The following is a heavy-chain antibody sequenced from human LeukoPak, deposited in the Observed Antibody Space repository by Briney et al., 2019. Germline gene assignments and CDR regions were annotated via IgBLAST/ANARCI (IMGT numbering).Heavy chain of an antibody. J-gene: IGHJ6*03. D-gene: IGHD2-2*01. Sequence: GGSLRLSCAASGFTFSTYNMNWVRQAPGKGLEWVSYISSSSSSTMCYADSVKGRFTISRDNAKSSLYLQMNSLRAEDTAVYYCARSGGVVVPAEGPQGHYYYSYYMDVWGKGTTVTVSS. CDR2: ISSSSSSTM. CDR1: GFTFSTYN. CDR3: ARSGGVVVPAEGPQGHYYYSYYMDV. V-gene: IGHV3-48*01.